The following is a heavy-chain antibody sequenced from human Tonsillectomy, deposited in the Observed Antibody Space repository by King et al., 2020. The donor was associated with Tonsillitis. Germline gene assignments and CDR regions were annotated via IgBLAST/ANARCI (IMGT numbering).Heavy chain of an antibody. V-gene: IGHV4-39*01. D-gene: IGHD6-13*01. Sequence: VQLQESGPGLVKPSETLSLTCTVSGGSISSSSYYWGWIRQPPGKGLEWIGTIYYSGSTYNNPSLKSRVTISVDTSKNQFSLNLSSVTAADTAVYYCARSVRSWYKSFDYWGQGTLATVSS. J-gene: IGHJ4*02. CDR3: ARSVRSWYKSFDY. CDR1: GGSISSSSYY. CDR2: IYYSGST.